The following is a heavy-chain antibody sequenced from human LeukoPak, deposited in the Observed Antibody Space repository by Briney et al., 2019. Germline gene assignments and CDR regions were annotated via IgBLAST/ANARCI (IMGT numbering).Heavy chain of an antibody. CDR1: GGSISSSSYY. Sequence: SETLSLTCTVSGGSISSSSYYWGWIRQPPGKGLEWIGSIYYSGSTYYNPSLKSRVTISVDTSKNQFSLILRSVTAADTAIYFCARESSTTQTNLFDYWGQGTLVTVSS. D-gene: IGHD1-14*01. CDR3: ARESSTTQTNLFDY. CDR2: IYYSGST. J-gene: IGHJ4*02. V-gene: IGHV4-39*07.